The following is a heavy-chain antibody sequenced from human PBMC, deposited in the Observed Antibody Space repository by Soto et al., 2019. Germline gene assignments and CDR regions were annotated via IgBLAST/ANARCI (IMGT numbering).Heavy chain of an antibody. Sequence: ASVKVSCKVSGYTFTSYYMHWVRQAPGQGLEWMGIINPSGGSTSYAQKFQGRVTMTRDTSTSTVYMELSSLRSEDTAVYYCARAQYYYDSSGYSSHYDYWGQGTLVTVSS. D-gene: IGHD3-22*01. V-gene: IGHV1-46*01. CDR3: ARAQYYYDSSGYSSHYDY. CDR1: GYTFTSYY. J-gene: IGHJ4*02. CDR2: INPSGGST.